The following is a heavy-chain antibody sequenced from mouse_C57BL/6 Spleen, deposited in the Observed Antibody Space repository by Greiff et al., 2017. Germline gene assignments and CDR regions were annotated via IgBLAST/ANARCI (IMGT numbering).Heavy chain of an antibody. CDR3: ARSDYYGSSYADWYFDV. V-gene: IGHV1-42*01. J-gene: IGHJ1*03. CDR1: GYSFTGYY. Sequence: EVQLQQSGPELVKPGASVKISCKASGYSFTGYYMNWVKQSPEKSLEWIGEINPSTGGTTYNQKFKAKATLTVDKSSSTAYMQLKSLTSEDSAVYYCARSDYYGSSYADWYFDVWGTGTTVTVSS. CDR2: INPSTGGT. D-gene: IGHD1-1*01.